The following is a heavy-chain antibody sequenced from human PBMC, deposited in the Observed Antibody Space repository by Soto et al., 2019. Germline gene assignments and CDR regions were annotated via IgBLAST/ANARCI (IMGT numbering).Heavy chain of an antibody. CDR2: INHSGST. CDR3: ARGAAAAMFFLAFDY. J-gene: IGHJ4*02. V-gene: IGHV4-34*01. D-gene: IGHD2-2*01. CDR1: GGSFSGYY. Sequence: PSETLSLTCAVYGGSFSGYYWSWIRQPPGKGLEWIGEINHSGSTNYNPSLKSRVTISVDTSKNQFSLKLSSVTAADTAVYYCARGAAAAMFFLAFDYWGQGTLVTVPQ.